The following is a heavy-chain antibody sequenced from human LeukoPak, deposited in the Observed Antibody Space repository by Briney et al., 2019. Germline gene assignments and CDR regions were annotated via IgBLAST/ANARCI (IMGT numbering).Heavy chain of an antibody. D-gene: IGHD3-3*01. V-gene: IGHV1-2*02. CDR3: ARGKYDSWSADNPPFGY. CDR1: GYTVTGYY. Sequence: GASVKVSCKASGYTVTGYYMHWVRQAPGQGLEWMGWINPNSGGTNYAQKFQGRVTMTRDTSISTAYMELSRLRSDDTAVYYCARGKYDSWSADNPPFGYWGQGTLVTVSS. CDR2: INPNSGGT. J-gene: IGHJ4*02.